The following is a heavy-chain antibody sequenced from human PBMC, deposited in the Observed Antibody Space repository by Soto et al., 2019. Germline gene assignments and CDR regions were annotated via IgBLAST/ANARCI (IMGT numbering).Heavy chain of an antibody. CDR3: AKGNSGYYFNVNPDDWYFDL. D-gene: IGHD3-22*01. J-gene: IGHJ2*01. CDR2: ISYDGSNK. Sequence: GGSLRLSCAASGFTFSSYGMHWVRQAPGKGLEWVAVISYDGSNKYYADSVKGRFTISRDNSKNTLYLQMNSLRAEDTAVYYCAKGNSGYYFNVNPDDWYFDLWGRGTLVTVSS. V-gene: IGHV3-30*18. CDR1: GFTFSSYG.